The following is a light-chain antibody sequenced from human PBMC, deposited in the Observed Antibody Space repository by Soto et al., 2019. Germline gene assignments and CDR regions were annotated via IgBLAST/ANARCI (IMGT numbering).Light chain of an antibody. J-gene: IGKJ2*01. CDR2: AAS. CDR3: QQSHITTLFT. V-gene: IGKV1-39*01. CDR1: QNINSH. Sequence: DIQMTQSPSSLSASIGDRVTITCRASQNINSHLNWYQQKPGKAPKVVIYAASRLQSGVPSRVSGSGSGTEFTLTISSLEPEDFATYYCQQSHITTLFTFGKGTKLEIK.